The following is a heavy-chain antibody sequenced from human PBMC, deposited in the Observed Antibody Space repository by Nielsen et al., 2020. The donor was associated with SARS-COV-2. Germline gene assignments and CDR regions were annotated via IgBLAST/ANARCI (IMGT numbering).Heavy chain of an antibody. J-gene: IGHJ4*02. D-gene: IGHD1/OR15-1a*01. CDR3: AREAGRGTLSGTERYFDF. CDR2: INTGNGNT. CDR1: GYTFTTNA. V-gene: IGHV1-3*04. Sequence: ASVKVSCKSSGYTFTTNAIHWMRQAPGQWLEWMGWINTGNGNTKYSQRSQGRVTFTRDTSASTAHMELASLNSEDTAIYYCAREAGRGTLSGTERYFDFWGQGTLVTVSS.